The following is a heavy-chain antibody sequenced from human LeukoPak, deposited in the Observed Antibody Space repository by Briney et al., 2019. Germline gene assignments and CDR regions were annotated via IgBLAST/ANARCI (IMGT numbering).Heavy chain of an antibody. Sequence: GGSLRLSCAASGFTFDTHAMSWVRQAPAKGLDGVSAITRSGGSTYYADSVKGRFTISRDNSKNTLYLQMNSRRAEDTAVYYCAKGGEYSSDWYTFDYWGQGTLVTVSS. CDR2: ITRSGGST. V-gene: IGHV3-23*01. J-gene: IGHJ4*02. CDR3: AKGGEYSSDWYTFDY. CDR1: GFTFDTHA. D-gene: IGHD6-19*01.